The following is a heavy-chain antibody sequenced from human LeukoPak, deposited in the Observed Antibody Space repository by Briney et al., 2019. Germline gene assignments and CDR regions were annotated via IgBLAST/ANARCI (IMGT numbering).Heavy chain of an antibody. D-gene: IGHD3-22*01. J-gene: IGHJ4*02. V-gene: IGHV3-33*01. CDR1: GFTFSSYG. CDR2: IWYDGSKT. CDR3: ARDPTAYYDSSGYYLNTIDY. Sequence: AGRSLRLSCAASGFTFSSYGMHWVSQAPSKGMEWVAVIWYDGSKTFYADLVKGRFTISRVHAKNTLYMQMNSLRAADRGVSFCARDPTAYYDSSGYYLNTIDYWGQGTLVTVSS.